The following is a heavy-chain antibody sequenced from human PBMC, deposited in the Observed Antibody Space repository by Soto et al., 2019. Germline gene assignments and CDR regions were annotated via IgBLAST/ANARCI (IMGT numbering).Heavy chain of an antibody. CDR1: GFTFSSYG. V-gene: IGHV3-33*01. J-gene: IGHJ6*02. CDR2: IWYDGSNK. CDR3: ARDQAQRFTIFDYYGMDV. D-gene: IGHD3-3*01. Sequence: GGSLRLSCAASGFTFSSYGMHWVRQAPGKGLEWVAVIWYDGSNKYYADSVKGRFTISRDNSKNTLYLQMNSLRAEDTAVYYRARDQAQRFTIFDYYGMDVWGQGTTVTVSS.